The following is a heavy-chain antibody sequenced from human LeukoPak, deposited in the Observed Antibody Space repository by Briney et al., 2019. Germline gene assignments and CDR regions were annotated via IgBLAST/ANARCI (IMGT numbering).Heavy chain of an antibody. CDR1: GGTFSSYA. CDR3: ARDLGDGYRVDAFDI. CDR2: INPNSGGT. D-gene: IGHD5-24*01. V-gene: IGHV1-2*02. J-gene: IGHJ3*02. Sequence: ASVKVSCKASGGTFSSYAISWVRQAPGQGLEWMGWINPNSGGTNYAQKFQGRVTMTRDTSISTAYMELSRLRSDDTAVYYCARDLGDGYRVDAFDIWGQGTMVTVSS.